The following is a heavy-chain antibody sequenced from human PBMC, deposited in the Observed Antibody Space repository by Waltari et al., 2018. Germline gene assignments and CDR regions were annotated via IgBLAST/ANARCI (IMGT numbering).Heavy chain of an antibody. J-gene: IGHJ4*02. CDR3: ARDAPAALYGWELDWEEYYFDY. CDR1: GGSVSSGSHY. V-gene: IGHV4-61*01. D-gene: IGHD1-26*01. CDR2: IYYSGST. Sequence: VQLQESGPGLVKPSETLSLTCTVSGGSVSSGSHYWSWIRQPPGKGLEWIGYIYYSGSTNYNPSLKSRVTISVDTSKNQFSLKLSSVTAADTAVYYCARDAPAALYGWELDWEEYYFDYWGQGTLVTVSS.